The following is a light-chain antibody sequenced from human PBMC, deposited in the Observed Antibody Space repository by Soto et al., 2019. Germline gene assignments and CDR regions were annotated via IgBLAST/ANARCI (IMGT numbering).Light chain of an antibody. J-gene: IGKJ2*01. Sequence: EIGMTQSPAALSVSPGDGATLSCRASQSVASIVACSQQKPGQGPRLLIHGASTRAVGYPARFSGSGSETDFTLTIDSLQSEDFAVYYCQQYQNCPPQYTFGQGTKRQIK. CDR2: GAS. CDR3: QQYQNCPPQYT. V-gene: IGKV3-15*01. CDR1: QSVASI.